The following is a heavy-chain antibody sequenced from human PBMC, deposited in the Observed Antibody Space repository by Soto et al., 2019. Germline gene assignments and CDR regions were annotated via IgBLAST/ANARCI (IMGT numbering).Heavy chain of an antibody. CDR2: IYYSGST. V-gene: IGHV4-59*08. Sequence: VQLQESGPGLVKPSETLSLTCTVSGGSISSYYWSWIRQPPGKGLEWIGYIYYSGSTNYNPSLRSRVTISVDTSKNQFSLKLSSVTAADTVVYYCARQYYYGSGSYSWGWFDPWGQGTLVTVSS. J-gene: IGHJ5*02. CDR3: ARQYYYGSGSYSWGWFDP. D-gene: IGHD3-10*01. CDR1: GGSISSYY.